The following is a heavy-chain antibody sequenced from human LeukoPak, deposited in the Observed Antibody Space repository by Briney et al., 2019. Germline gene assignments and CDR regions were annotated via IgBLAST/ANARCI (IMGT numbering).Heavy chain of an antibody. J-gene: IGHJ3*02. Sequence: SVKVSCKASGGTFSSYAISWVRQVPGQGLEWMGGIIPIFGTANYAQKFQGRVTITTDESTSTAYMELSSLRSEDTAVYYCARTKQLVQGSAFDIWGQGTMVTVSS. CDR3: ARTKQLVQGSAFDI. D-gene: IGHD6-13*01. CDR2: IIPIFGTA. V-gene: IGHV1-69*05. CDR1: GGTFSSYA.